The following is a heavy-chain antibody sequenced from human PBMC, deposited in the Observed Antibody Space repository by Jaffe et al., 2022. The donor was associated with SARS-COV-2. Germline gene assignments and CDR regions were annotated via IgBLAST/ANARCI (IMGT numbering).Heavy chain of an antibody. Sequence: QVQLQESGPGLVKPSQTLSLTCTVSGGSISSGSYYWSWIRQPAGKGLEWIGRIYTSGSTNYNPSLKSRVTISVDTSKNQFSLKLSSVTAADTAVYYCAREHDFWSGLTGGHWFDPWGQGTLVTVSS. CDR3: AREHDFWSGLTGGHWFDP. V-gene: IGHV4-61*02. J-gene: IGHJ5*02. D-gene: IGHD3-3*01. CDR2: IYTSGST. CDR1: GGSISSGSYY.